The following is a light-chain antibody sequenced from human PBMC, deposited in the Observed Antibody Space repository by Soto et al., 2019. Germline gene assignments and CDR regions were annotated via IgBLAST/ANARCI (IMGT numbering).Light chain of an antibody. Sequence: QSALTQPASVSGSPGQSITISCTGTSSDVGGYNYVSWYQQHPGKAPKLMIYDVSNRPSGVSNRFSGSKSGNTASLTISGLQAEDEADYYCSSYTSSSILDVVFGGGTKLAFL. J-gene: IGLJ2*01. CDR3: SSYTSSSILDVV. V-gene: IGLV2-14*01. CDR2: DVS. CDR1: SSDVGGYNY.